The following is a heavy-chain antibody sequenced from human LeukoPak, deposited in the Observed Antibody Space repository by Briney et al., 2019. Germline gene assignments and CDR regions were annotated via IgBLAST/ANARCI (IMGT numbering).Heavy chain of an antibody. V-gene: IGHV4-31*03. J-gene: IGHJ6*02. CDR3: ARLGTVTGYGMDV. Sequence: EPSQTLSLTCSVSGDSISSRTYYWTWVRQHPEKGLEWIGYIWNSGSTNYNPALKSRVSISVDTSKNQFSLKLTSVTDADTAIYYCARLGTVTGYGMDVWGQGTTVTVSS. CDR1: GDSISSRTYY. CDR2: IWNSGST. D-gene: IGHD4-17*01.